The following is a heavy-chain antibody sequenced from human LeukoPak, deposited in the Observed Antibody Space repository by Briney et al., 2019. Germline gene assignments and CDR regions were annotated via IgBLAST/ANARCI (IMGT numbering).Heavy chain of an antibody. Sequence: GGSLRLSCAASGFTFSSYAMSWVRQAPGKGLEWVSAISGSGGSTYYADSVKGRFTISRDNSKNTLSLQMNSLRAEDTAVYYCAKTGRGPAAGTGSFFDYWGQGTLVTASS. CDR1: GFTFSSYA. V-gene: IGHV3-23*01. CDR3: AKTGRGPAAGTGSFFDY. CDR2: ISGSGGST. D-gene: IGHD6-13*01. J-gene: IGHJ4*02.